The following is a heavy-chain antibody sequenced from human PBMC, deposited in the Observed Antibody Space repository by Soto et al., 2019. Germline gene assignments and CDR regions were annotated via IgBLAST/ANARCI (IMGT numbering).Heavy chain of an antibody. V-gene: IGHV3-23*01. CDR3: AKSRADGGSDCYPYFED. D-gene: IGHD2-21*02. J-gene: IGHJ4*02. Sequence: RRLSCAASGFTFSSYAMTWVRQAPGKGLEWVSAISGSGHGTYYADSVKGRFTITRDNSKNTVYLQMNSLRAEDTAVYYCAKSRADGGSDCYPYFEDWGQGALVTVSS. CDR1: GFTFSSYA. CDR2: ISGSGHGT.